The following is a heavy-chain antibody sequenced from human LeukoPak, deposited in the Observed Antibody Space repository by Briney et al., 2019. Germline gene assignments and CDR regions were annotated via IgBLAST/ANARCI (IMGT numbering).Heavy chain of an antibody. CDR3: ARGNFYDNKGYSPELRY. J-gene: IGHJ4*02. Sequence: GASVKVSCKASGYTFTSYYIHWVRQAPGQGLEWMGIINPSGGSTSYAQKFQGRVTMTRDTSISTAYMELSRLTSDDTAVYYCARGNFYDNKGYSPELRYWGQGTLVTVSS. V-gene: IGHV1-46*01. CDR2: INPSGGST. D-gene: IGHD3-10*01. CDR1: GYTFTSYY.